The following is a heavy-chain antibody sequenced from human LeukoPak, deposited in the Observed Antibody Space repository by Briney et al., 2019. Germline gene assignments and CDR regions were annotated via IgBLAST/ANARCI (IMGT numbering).Heavy chain of an antibody. CDR1: GGSFSGYY. V-gene: IGHV4-34*01. CDR2: INHSGST. Sequence: SETLSLTCAVYGGSFSGYYWSWIRQPPGKGLEWIGEINHSGSTNYNPSLKSRVTISVDTSKNQFSLKLSSVTAADTAVYYCASTSSSWVGVNWFDPWGQGTLVTVSP. CDR3: ASTSSSWVGVNWFDP. D-gene: IGHD6-13*01. J-gene: IGHJ5*02.